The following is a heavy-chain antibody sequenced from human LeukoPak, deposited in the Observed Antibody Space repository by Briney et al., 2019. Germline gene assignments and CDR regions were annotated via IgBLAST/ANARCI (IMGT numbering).Heavy chain of an antibody. CDR3: ARGGPGYSSSWYLSYYYYYMDV. D-gene: IGHD6-13*01. Sequence: ASVKVSCKASGYTFTGYYMHWVRQASGQGLEWMGWINPNSGGTNYAQKFQGRVTMTRDTSISTAYMELSRLRSDDTAVYYCARGGPGYSSSWYLSYYYYYMDVWGNGTTVTVSS. V-gene: IGHV1-2*02. CDR2: INPNSGGT. J-gene: IGHJ6*03. CDR1: GYTFTGYY.